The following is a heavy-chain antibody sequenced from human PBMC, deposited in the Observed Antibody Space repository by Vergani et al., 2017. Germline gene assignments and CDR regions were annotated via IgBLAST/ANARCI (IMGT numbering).Heavy chain of an antibody. J-gene: IGHJ2*01. D-gene: IGHD1-26*01. CDR3: ARDPRIVGAKGYFDL. CDR2: IYHSGST. CDR1: GDSISSGNN. Sequence: QVNLQESGPGLVKPSETLSLTCAVSGDSISSGNNWGWIRQPPGKGLEWIGYIYHSGSTYYNPSLKSRVTISVDRSKNQFSLKLSSVTAADTAVYYCARDPRIVGAKGYFDLWGRGTLVTVSS. V-gene: IGHV4-38-2*02.